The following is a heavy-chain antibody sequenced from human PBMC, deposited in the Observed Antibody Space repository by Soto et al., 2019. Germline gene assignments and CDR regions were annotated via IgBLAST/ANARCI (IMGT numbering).Heavy chain of an antibody. CDR3: AKDLSGTSYYYGMDV. Sequence: GGSLRLSCAASGFTFSSYGMHWVRQAPGKGLEWVAVISYDGSNKYYADSVKGRFTISRDNSKNTLYLQMNSLRAEDTAVYYCAKDLSGTSYYYGMDVWGQGTTVTVSS. V-gene: IGHV3-30*18. J-gene: IGHJ6*02. D-gene: IGHD1-7*01. CDR2: ISYDGSNK. CDR1: GFTFSSYG.